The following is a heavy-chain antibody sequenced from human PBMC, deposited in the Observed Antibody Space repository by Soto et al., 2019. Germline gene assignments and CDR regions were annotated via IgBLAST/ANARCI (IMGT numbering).Heavy chain of an antibody. CDR3: ARPLGWRDAFDI. Sequence: EVQLVESGGGLVQPGGSLRLSCAASGFTFSTNWMSWVRQAPGKGLEWVANIKHDGSDEYYVDPVKGRFTISRDNAKNSLYLQMSSLRAEDTAVYYCARPLGWRDAFDIWGQGTVFTVSS. CDR1: GFTFSTNW. D-gene: IGHD6-19*01. J-gene: IGHJ3*02. V-gene: IGHV3-7*01. CDR2: IKHDGSDE.